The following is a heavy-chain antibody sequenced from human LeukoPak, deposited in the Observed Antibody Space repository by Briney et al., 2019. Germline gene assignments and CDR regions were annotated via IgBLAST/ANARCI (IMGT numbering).Heavy chain of an antibody. CDR3: ARDRVVVVPAATRSSHYYYYGMDV. V-gene: IGHV1-2*02. CDR1: GYTFTGYY. D-gene: IGHD2-2*01. J-gene: IGHJ6*02. Sequence: GASVKVSCKASGYTFTGYYMHWVRQALGQGLEWMGWINPNSGGTNYAQKFQGRVTMTRDTSISTAYMELSRLRSDDTAVYYCARDRVVVVPAATRSSHYYYYGMDVRGQGTTVTVSS. CDR2: INPNSGGT.